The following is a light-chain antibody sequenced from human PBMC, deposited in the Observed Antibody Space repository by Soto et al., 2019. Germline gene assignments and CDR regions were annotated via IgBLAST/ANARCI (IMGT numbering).Light chain of an antibody. CDR1: QSVSSN. CDR2: DAS. J-gene: IGKJ5*01. V-gene: IGKV3-11*01. Sequence: EIVLTQSPATLSLSPGERATLSCRASQSVSSNLAWYQQKPGQAPRLLIYDASDRAAGIPARFSGSESRTDFTLTISSLEPDDFAVYYCQLRTTFGQGTRLAIK. CDR3: QLRTT.